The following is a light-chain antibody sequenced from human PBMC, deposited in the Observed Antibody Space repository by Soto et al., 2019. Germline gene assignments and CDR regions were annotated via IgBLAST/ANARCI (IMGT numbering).Light chain of an antibody. CDR1: QSVSSN. CDR2: GAS. J-gene: IGKJ4*01. Sequence: DIVMTQSPATLSVSPGERATLSCRASQSVSSNLAWYQQKFGQAPRLLIYGASTRATGIPARFIGSGSGTEFTLTLSGLPSEDFAVYYCHQYNNWPPLTFGGGTKVEIK. V-gene: IGKV3-15*01. CDR3: HQYNNWPPLT.